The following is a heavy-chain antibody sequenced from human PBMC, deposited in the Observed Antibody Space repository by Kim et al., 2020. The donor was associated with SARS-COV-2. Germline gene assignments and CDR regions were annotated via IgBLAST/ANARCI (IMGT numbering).Heavy chain of an antibody. CDR3: TKPRAWANTFDV. D-gene: IGHD2-8*01. CDR2: T. Sequence: TSSNPSPRRRLTMSQDTSKNQFSLRLSSVTAADTAVYYCTKPRAWANTFDVWGRGTMVTVSS. V-gene: IGHV4-39*01. J-gene: IGHJ3*01.